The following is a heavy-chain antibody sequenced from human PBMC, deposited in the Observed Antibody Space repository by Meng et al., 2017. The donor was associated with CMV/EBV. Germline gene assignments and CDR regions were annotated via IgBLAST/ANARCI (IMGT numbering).Heavy chain of an antibody. Sequence: SVKVSCKASGGTFSSYTISWVRQAPGQGLEWMGRIIPILGIANYAQKFQGRVTITADKSTSTAYMELSSLRSEDTAVYYCARDLLGYCSSTSCRHYYYYYGMDVWGQGTTVTVS. CDR1: GGTFSSYT. V-gene: IGHV1-69*04. CDR3: ARDLLGYCSSTSCRHYYYYYGMDV. CDR2: IIPILGIA. J-gene: IGHJ6*02. D-gene: IGHD2-2*01.